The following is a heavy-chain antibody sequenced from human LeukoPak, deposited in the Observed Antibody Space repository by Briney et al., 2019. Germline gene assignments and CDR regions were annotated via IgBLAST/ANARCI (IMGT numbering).Heavy chain of an antibody. J-gene: IGHJ3*02. CDR1: GYTFTGYY. V-gene: IGHV1-69*06. CDR2: IIPIFGTA. Sequence: ASVKVSCKASGYTFTGYYMHWVRQAPGQGLEWMGGIIPIFGTANYAQKFQGRVTITADKSTSTAYMELSSLRSEDTAVYYCASQLADTAMILGAFDIWGQGTMVTVSS. CDR3: ASQLADTAMILGAFDI. D-gene: IGHD5-18*01.